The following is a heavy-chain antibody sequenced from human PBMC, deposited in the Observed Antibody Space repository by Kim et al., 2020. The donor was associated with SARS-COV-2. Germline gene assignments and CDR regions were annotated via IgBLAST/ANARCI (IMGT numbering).Heavy chain of an antibody. D-gene: IGHD1-26*01. V-gene: IGHV1-2*04. CDR3: ARDRRSTKGWELEPDWYFDL. J-gene: IGHJ2*01. Sequence: ASVKVSCKASGYTFTGYYMHWVRQAPGQGLEWMGWINPNSGGTNYAQKFQGWVTMTRDTSISTAYMELSRLRSDDTAVYYCARDRRSTKGWELEPDWYFDLWGRGTLVTVSS. CDR2: INPNSGGT. CDR1: GYTFTGYY.